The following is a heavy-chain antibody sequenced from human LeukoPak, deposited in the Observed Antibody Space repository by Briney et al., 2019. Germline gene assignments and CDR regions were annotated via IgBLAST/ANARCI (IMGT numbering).Heavy chain of an antibody. CDR3: ARHRGTSDAFDI. Sequence: GASVKVSCKASGYTFTGYYIHWVRQAPGQGLEWMGWINPNSGGTKYAQKFQGRVTLTRDTSMNTAYMELSRLRSDDTAVYYCARHRGTSDAFDIWGQGTMVTVSS. J-gene: IGHJ3*02. D-gene: IGHD1-1*01. CDR1: GYTFTGYY. CDR2: INPNSGGT. V-gene: IGHV1-2*02.